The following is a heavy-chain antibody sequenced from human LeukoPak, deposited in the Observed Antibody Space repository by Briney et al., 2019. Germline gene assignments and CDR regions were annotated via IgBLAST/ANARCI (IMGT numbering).Heavy chain of an antibody. CDR1: GCTFSSYA. V-gene: IGHV1-69*01. CDR3: ASRNCSSTSCYHWFDP. CDR2: IIPIFGTA. Sequence: SVKVSFKASGCTFSSYAISWVRQAPGQGLEWMGGIIPIFGTANYAQKFQSRVTINADESKGTAYMELSSLRSEDTAVYYCASRNCSSTSCYHWFDPWGQGTLVTVSS. J-gene: IGHJ5*02. D-gene: IGHD2-2*01.